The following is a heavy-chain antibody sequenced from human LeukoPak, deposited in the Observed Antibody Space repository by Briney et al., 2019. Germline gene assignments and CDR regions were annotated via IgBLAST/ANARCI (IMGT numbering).Heavy chain of an antibody. V-gene: IGHV3-30-3*01. CDR2: ISYDGSNK. J-gene: IGHJ6*02. CDR3: ARDKSGMDV. CDR1: GFTFSSYA. Sequence: GGSLRLSCAASGFTFSSYAMHWVRQAPGKGLEWVAVISYDGSNKYYADSVKGRFTISRDNSKDTLYLQMNSLRAEDTAVYYCARDKSGMDVWGQGTTVTVSS.